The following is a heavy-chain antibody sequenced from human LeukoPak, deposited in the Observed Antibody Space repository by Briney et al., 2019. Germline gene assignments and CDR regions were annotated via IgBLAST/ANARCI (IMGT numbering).Heavy chain of an antibody. D-gene: IGHD3-3*02. CDR3: IAHFPYFYGFDV. Sequence: GGSLRLSCVSSGFTIGTAWMSWVRQAPGKGLEWLGHIKSEGEGATTDYAAPAKGRFATSRDDSKNMIYLQMSSLKIDDTAIYYCIAHFPYFYGFDVWGKGTTVTVSS. V-gene: IGHV3-15*01. J-gene: IGHJ6*04. CDR2: IKSEGEGATT. CDR1: GFTIGTAW.